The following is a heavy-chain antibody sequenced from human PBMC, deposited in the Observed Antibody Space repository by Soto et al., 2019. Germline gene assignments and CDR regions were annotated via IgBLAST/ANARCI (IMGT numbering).Heavy chain of an antibody. J-gene: IGHJ6*02. Sequence: QVQLVESGGGVVQPGRSLRLSCAASGFTFSSYGMHWVRQAPGKGLEWVAVISYDGSNKYYADSVKGRFTISRDNSKNTLYLQMNSLRAEDTAVYYGAKDLKVRGVGYYGMDVWGQGTTVTVSS. CDR1: GFTFSSYG. CDR2: ISYDGSNK. D-gene: IGHD3-10*01. CDR3: AKDLKVRGVGYYGMDV. V-gene: IGHV3-30*18.